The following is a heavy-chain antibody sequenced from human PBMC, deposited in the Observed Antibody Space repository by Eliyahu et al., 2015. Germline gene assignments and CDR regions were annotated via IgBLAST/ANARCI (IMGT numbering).Heavy chain of an antibody. CDR2: IYHSGST. J-gene: IGHJ5*02. CDR1: GYSISSGYY. V-gene: IGHV4-38-2*02. D-gene: IGHD6-19*01. Sequence: QVQLQESGPGLVKPSETLSLTCTVSGYSISSGYYWGWIRQPPGKGLEWIGSIYHSGSTYYNPSLKSRVTISVDTSKNQFSLKLSSVTAADTAVYYCASGQGWYGDWFDPWGQGTLVTVSS. CDR3: ASGQGWYGDWFDP.